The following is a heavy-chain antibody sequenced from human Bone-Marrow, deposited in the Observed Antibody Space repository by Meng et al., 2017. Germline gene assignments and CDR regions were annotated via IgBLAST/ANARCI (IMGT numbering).Heavy chain of an antibody. V-gene: IGHV1-2*06. CDR1: GYTFTGYY. J-gene: IGHJ4*02. Sequence: ASVKVSCKASGYTFTGYYMHWVRQAPGQGLEWMGRINPNSGDTHYAQRFQGRVTMTGDTSISTAYMELSGLRSDDTAMYYCARDEDISAAGKLFGDCWGQGTLVTVSS. CDR2: INPNSGDT. CDR3: ARDEDISAAGKLFGDC. D-gene: IGHD6-13*01.